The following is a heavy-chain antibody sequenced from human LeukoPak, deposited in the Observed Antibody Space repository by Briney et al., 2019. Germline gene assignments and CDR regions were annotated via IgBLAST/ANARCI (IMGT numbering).Heavy chain of an antibody. D-gene: IGHD6-13*01. CDR1: GFTFSNYA. CDR2: ISYHGSNK. Sequence: GGSLRLSCAASGFTFSNYAMHWVRQAPGKGLEWVAVISYHGSNKSYGDSVKGRFTISRDNSKNTLYLQTNSLRAEDTAVYYCARGATGYSSSWYDYWGQGTLVTVSS. CDR3: ARGATGYSSSWYDY. J-gene: IGHJ4*02. V-gene: IGHV3-30*04.